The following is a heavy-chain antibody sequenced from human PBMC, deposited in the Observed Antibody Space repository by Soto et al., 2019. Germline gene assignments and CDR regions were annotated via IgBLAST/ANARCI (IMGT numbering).Heavy chain of an antibody. CDR1: GFTFSSYA. V-gene: IGHV3-30-3*01. D-gene: IGHD4-4*01. CDR2: ISYDGSNK. CDR3: ARDKYSKGAYGMDV. Sequence: QVQLVESGGGVVQPGRSLRLSCAASGFTFSSYAMHWVRQAPGKGLEWVAVISYDGSNKYYADSVKGRFTISRDNSKITHYLQMNSLRAEDTAVHYCARDKYSKGAYGMDVWGEGTTVTVSS. J-gene: IGHJ6*04.